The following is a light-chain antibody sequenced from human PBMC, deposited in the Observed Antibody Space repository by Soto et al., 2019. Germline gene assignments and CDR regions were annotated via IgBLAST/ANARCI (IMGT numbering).Light chain of an antibody. CDR3: SSYTSSSTFWV. CDR1: SSDVGGYNY. V-gene: IGLV2-14*01. Sequence: HSALTQPASVSGSPGQSITISCTGTSSDVGGYNYVSWYQQHPGKAPKLMIYEVSNRPSGVSNRFSGSKSGNTASLTISGLQAEDEADYYCSSYTSSSTFWVFDGGTKLTVL. CDR2: EVS. J-gene: IGLJ3*02.